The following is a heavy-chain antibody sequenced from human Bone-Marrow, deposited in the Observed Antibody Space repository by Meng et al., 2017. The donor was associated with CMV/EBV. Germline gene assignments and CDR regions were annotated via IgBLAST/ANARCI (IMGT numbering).Heavy chain of an antibody. J-gene: IGHJ6*02. D-gene: IGHD6-13*01. Sequence: GGSLRLSCAASGFTFSSYGMHWVRQAPGKGLEWVAFIRYDGSNKYYADSVKGRFTISRDNSKNTLYLQMNSLRAEDTAVYYCARDGIAAANYYYGMDVWGQGTTVTVSS. CDR2: IRYDGSNK. CDR1: GFTFSSYG. CDR3: ARDGIAAANYYYGMDV. V-gene: IGHV3-30*02.